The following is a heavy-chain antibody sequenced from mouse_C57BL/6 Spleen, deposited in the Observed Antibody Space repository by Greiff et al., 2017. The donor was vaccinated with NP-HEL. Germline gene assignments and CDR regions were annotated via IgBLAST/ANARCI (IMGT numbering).Heavy chain of an antibody. V-gene: IGHV1-72*01. Sequence: QVQLKQPGAELVKPGASVKLSCKASGYTFTSYWMHWVKQRPGRGLEWIGRIDPNSGGTKYNEKFKSKATLTVDKPSSTAYMQLSSLTSEDSAVYYCARSGGYYDYDAWFAYWGQGTLVTVSA. D-gene: IGHD2-4*01. CDR3: ARSGGYYDYDAWFAY. CDR1: GYTFTSYW. J-gene: IGHJ3*01. CDR2: IDPNSGGT.